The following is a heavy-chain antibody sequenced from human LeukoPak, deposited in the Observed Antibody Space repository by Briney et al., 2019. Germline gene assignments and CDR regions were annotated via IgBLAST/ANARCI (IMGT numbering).Heavy chain of an antibody. Sequence: GGSLRLSCAASGFTFSSYAMSWVRQAPGKGLEWVSGISWNSGSIGYADSVKGRFTISRDNAKNSLYLQMNSLRAEDTAVYYCARDRRPGDNRGDAFDIWGQGTMVTVSS. CDR2: ISWNSGSI. CDR1: GFTFSSYA. V-gene: IGHV3-20*04. D-gene: IGHD1-14*01. CDR3: ARDRRPGDNRGDAFDI. J-gene: IGHJ3*02.